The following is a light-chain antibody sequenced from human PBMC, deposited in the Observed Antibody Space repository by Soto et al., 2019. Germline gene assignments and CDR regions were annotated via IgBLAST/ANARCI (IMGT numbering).Light chain of an antibody. Sequence: IVLTQSPGTLSLSPGERATLSCRASQSVSSSYLAWYQQKPGQAPRLLIYGASSSATGIPDRFSGSGSGTDFTLTISRLVPEEFAVYYCQQYGSSPPERTFGQGTKVDIK. CDR3: QQYGSSPPERT. CDR1: QSVSSSY. V-gene: IGKV3-20*01. J-gene: IGKJ1*01. CDR2: GAS.